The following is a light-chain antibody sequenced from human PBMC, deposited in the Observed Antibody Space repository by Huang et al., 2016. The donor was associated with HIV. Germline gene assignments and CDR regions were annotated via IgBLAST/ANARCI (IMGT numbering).Light chain of an antibody. CDR3: QQYDNGPIA. V-gene: IGKV3-15*01. Sequence: EIVMTQSPATLSVSPGERATLSCRASQSVSSNLAWYQQKHGQAPRLLIYGASTRITGVPARFSDSGSGAEFTLTISRLQSEDFAVYCCQQYDNGPIAFGQGTRLEI. J-gene: IGKJ5*01. CDR2: GAS. CDR1: QSVSSN.